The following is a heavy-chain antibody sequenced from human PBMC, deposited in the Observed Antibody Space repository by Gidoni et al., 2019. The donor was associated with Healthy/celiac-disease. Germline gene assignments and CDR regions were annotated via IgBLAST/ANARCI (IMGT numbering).Heavy chain of an antibody. CDR1: GFTFSRYG. D-gene: IGHD3-3*01. J-gene: IGHJ4*02. CDR3: ARDGPANYDFWSGYYPRPFDY. V-gene: IGHV3-33*01. CDR2: IWYDGSNK. Sequence: QVQLVESGGGVVQPGRSLRLSCAASGFTFSRYGMHWVRQAPGKGLEWVAVIWYDGSNKYYADSVKGRFTISRDNSKNTLYLQMNSLRAEDTAVYYCARDGPANYDFWSGYYPRPFDYWGQGTLVTVSS.